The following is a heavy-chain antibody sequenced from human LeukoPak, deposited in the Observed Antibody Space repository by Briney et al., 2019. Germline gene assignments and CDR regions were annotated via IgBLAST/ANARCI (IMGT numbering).Heavy chain of an antibody. D-gene: IGHD1-1*01. V-gene: IGHV6-1*01. CDR2: TYYRSKWYN. J-gene: IGHJ5*01. CDR3: ARAVAGTEGWFNS. CDR1: GDSFSSDSAA. Sequence: SQTLSLTCAISGDSFSSDSAARNWIRQSPSRGLEWLGRTYYRSKWYNDYSAFVKSRIIINPDTSKNQFSLQLNSVTPEDTAVYYCARAVAGTEGWFNSWGQGTLVTVSS.